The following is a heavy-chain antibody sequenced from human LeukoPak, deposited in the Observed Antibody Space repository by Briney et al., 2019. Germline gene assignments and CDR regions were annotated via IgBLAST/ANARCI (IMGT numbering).Heavy chain of an antibody. J-gene: IGHJ4*02. CDR3: ARRSSSGWFIDY. CDR2: IHYSGNT. CDR1: GGSISTYY. V-gene: IGHV4-59*08. D-gene: IGHD6-19*01. Sequence: SETLSLTCTVSGGSISTYYWSWIRQPPGKGLEWIGYIHYSGNTNYNPSLKSRLTISTDTSKNQFSVKLTSVTAADTAVYYCARRSSSGWFIDYWGQGTLVTVSS.